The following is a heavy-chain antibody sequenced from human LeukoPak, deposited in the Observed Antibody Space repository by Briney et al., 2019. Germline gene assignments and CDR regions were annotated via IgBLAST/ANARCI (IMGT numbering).Heavy chain of an antibody. CDR2: IYYSGGT. V-gene: IGHV4-59*08. CDR1: GGSISSYY. J-gene: IGHJ5*02. D-gene: IGHD3-16*01. Sequence: PSETLSLTCTVSGGSISSYYWSWIRQPPGKGLEWIGYIYYSGGTNYNPSLKSRVTISVDTSKNQFSLKLSSVTAADTAVYYCARQEGDLDPWGQGTLVTVSS. CDR3: ARQEGDLDP.